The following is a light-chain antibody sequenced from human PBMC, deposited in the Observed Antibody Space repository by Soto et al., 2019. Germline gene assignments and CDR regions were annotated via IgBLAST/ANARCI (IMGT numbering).Light chain of an antibody. CDR2: EVT. CDR1: RRDVGAYNY. Sequence: QSALTQPASVSGSPGQSIPLSCTGTRRDVGAYNYVSWYQQHPGTAPKLMIYEVTNRPSGVSDRFSGSKSGYTASLTISGLQAEDEADYYCGSYTTSATYVFGPGTKLTVL. J-gene: IGLJ1*01. V-gene: IGLV2-14*01. CDR3: GSYTTSATYV.